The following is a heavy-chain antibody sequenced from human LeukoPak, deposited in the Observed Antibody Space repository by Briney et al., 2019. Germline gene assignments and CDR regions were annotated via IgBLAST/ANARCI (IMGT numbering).Heavy chain of an antibody. CDR1: GGSISSYY. Sequence: SETLSLTCTVSGGSISSYYWRWIRQPPGKGLEWIGYIYYSGSTNYNPSLKRRVTISVDTSNNQFSLKLSSVTAADTAVYYCARVFYSKSLGFDYWGQGTLVTVSS. V-gene: IGHV4-59*01. J-gene: IGHJ4*02. D-gene: IGHD3-16*01. CDR3: ARVFYSKSLGFDY. CDR2: IYYSGST.